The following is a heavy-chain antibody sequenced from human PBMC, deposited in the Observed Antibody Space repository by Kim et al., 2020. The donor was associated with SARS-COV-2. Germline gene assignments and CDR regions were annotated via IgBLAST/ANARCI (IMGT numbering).Heavy chain of an antibody. Sequence: SETLYLTCTVSGGSVSSGSYYWSWIRQPPGKGLEWIGYIYYSGSTNYNPTLKSRVTISVDTSKNQFSLKLSSVTAADTAVYYCARGLTIFGVVYGNFDYWGQGTLVTVSS. CDR3: ARGLTIFGVVYGNFDY. V-gene: IGHV4-61*01. D-gene: IGHD3-3*01. J-gene: IGHJ4*02. CDR2: IYYSGST. CDR1: GGSVSSGSYY.